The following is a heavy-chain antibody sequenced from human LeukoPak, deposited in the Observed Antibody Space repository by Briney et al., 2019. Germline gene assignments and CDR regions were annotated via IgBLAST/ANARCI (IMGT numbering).Heavy chain of an antibody. V-gene: IGHV3-7*01. J-gene: IGHJ4*02. Sequence: PGGSLRLSCAASGFTFGSYWMSWVRQAPGKGLEWVANIKQDGSEKYYVDSVKGRFTISRDNAKNSLYLQMNSLRAEDTAVYYCARDDTWDPTDYWGQGTLVTVSS. CDR2: IKQDGSEK. CDR1: GFTFGSYW. D-gene: IGHD1-26*01. CDR3: ARDDTWDPTDY.